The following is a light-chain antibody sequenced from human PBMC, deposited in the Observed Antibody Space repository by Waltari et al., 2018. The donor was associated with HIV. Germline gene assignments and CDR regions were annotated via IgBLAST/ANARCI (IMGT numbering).Light chain of an antibody. CDR3: MQATHWSIT. CDR1: QSLVDTAGNTY. Sequence: DVVMTQSPLSLPVTLGQPASISCRSSQSLVDTAGNTYLNWFQQRPGQSPRRLIYRASHRDSGVPDRFSGSGSGTDFTLKISRVEADDIGIYYCMQATHWSITFGQGTRLEIK. J-gene: IGKJ5*01. V-gene: IGKV2-30*01. CDR2: RAS.